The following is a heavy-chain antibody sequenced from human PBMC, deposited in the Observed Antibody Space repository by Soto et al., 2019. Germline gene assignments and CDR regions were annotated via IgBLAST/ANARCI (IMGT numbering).Heavy chain of an antibody. J-gene: IGHJ4*02. CDR3: ATSYGSGYRAFDS. V-gene: IGHV1-69*02. Sequence: QVQLVQSGAEVKKPGSSVKVSCKASGDTFSFYTINWVRQAPGLGLDWVGRINPILSMSNYAQKFQGRVTMTADKSTNTAYMELRSLRSEDTAMYFCATSYGSGYRAFDSWGQGALVTVSS. CDR1: GDTFSFYT. CDR2: INPILSMS. D-gene: IGHD3-10*01.